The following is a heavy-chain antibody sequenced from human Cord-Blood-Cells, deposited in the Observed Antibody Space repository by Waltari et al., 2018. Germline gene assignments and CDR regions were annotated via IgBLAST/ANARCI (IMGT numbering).Heavy chain of an antibody. CDR2: ISYDGRNK. Sequence: PGRSLRLSCAASGFTFSSYGMHWVRQAPGKGLEWVAVISYDGRNKYYADSVKGRFTISRDNSKNTLYLQMNSLRAEDTAVYYCAKDSAYYDSSGYYDAFDIWGQGTMVTVSS. J-gene: IGHJ3*02. V-gene: IGHV3-30*18. D-gene: IGHD3-22*01. CDR1: GFTFSSYG. CDR3: AKDSAYYDSSGYYDAFDI.